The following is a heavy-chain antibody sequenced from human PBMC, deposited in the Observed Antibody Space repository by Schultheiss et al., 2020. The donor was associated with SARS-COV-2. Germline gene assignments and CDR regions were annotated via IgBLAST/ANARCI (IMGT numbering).Heavy chain of an antibody. CDR3: AKARYIGTMIVVVDY. J-gene: IGHJ4*02. Sequence: GGSLRLSCAASEFTFDDYAIHWVRQAPGKGLEWVSGISGSGGSTYYADSVKGRFTISRDNSKNTLYLQMNSLRAEDTAVYYCAKARYIGTMIVVVDYWGQGTLVTVSS. CDR1: EFTFDDYA. V-gene: IGHV3-23*01. CDR2: ISGSGGST. D-gene: IGHD3-22*01.